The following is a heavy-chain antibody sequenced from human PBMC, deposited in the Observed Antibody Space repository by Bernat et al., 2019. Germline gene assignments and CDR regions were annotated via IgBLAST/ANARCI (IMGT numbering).Heavy chain of an antibody. J-gene: IGHJ4*02. V-gene: IGHV3-48*01. D-gene: IGHD4-17*01. CDR2: ISSSSSNI. CDR1: GFTFSSYS. Sequence: EVQLVESGGGLVQPGGSLRLSCAASGFTFSSYSMNWFRQAPGKGLEWVSYISSSSSNIYYADSVKGRFTISRDNAKNSLYLQMNSLRAEDTAVYYCERVGMTTVTIIDDWGQGTLVTVYS. CDR3: ERVGMTTVTIIDD.